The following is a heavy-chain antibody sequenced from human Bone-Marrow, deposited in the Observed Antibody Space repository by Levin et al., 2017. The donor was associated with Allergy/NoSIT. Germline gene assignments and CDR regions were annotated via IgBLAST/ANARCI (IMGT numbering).Heavy chain of an antibody. CDR3: ARISLGDGYKFPYFFDF. V-gene: IGHV5-51*01. Sequence: PGGSLRLSCKGSGSKFSTHWIGWVRQTPGRGLEWMGIIYPGDSDVRYSPSFQGHVTFSADKSISTAYLQWSHLKASDTGLYYCARISLGDGYKFPYFFDFWGQGTLVSVSS. CDR2: IYPGDSDV. D-gene: IGHD5-24*01. J-gene: IGHJ4*02. CDR1: GSKFSTHW.